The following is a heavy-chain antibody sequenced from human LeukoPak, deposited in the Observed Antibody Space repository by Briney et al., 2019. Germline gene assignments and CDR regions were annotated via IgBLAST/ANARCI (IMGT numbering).Heavy chain of an antibody. CDR1: GFTFSSYN. CDR2: ISSSSSYI. Sequence: GGSLRLSCAASGFTFSSYNMNWGRQAPGKGLEWVSSISSSSSYIYYADSVKGRFTISRDNAKNSLYLQMNSLRAEDTAVYYCARDTLIAAAPFDYWGQGTLVTVSS. CDR3: ARDTLIAAAPFDY. J-gene: IGHJ4*02. D-gene: IGHD6-13*01. V-gene: IGHV3-21*01.